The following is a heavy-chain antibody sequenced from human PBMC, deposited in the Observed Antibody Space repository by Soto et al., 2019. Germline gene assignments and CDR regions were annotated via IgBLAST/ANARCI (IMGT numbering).Heavy chain of an antibody. Sequence: ASVKVSCKASGYTFTSYDINWVRQATGQGLEWMGWMNPNSGNTDYAQKFQGRVTMTTDTSTSTAYMELRSLRADDTAVYYCARGPDCSGGSCYSGDLYYYYMDVWGKGTTVTVSS. CDR3: ARGPDCSGGSCYSGDLYYYYMDV. D-gene: IGHD2-15*01. CDR1: GYTFTSYD. J-gene: IGHJ6*03. CDR2: MNPNSGNT. V-gene: IGHV1-8*01.